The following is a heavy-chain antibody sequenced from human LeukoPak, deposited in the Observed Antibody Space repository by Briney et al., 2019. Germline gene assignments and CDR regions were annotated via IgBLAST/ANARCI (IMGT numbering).Heavy chain of an antibody. CDR1: GFTFSDYY. CDR2: ISGGGSTV. D-gene: IGHD6-19*01. Sequence: PGGSLRLSCAASGFTFSDYYMTWIRQAPGKGLEWVSYISGGGSTVHYADSVKGRFTISRDNAKNSLYLQMNSLRAEDTAVYYCAKQEADSSGWVDYWGQGTLVTVSS. CDR3: AKQEADSSGWVDY. V-gene: IGHV3-11*01. J-gene: IGHJ4*02.